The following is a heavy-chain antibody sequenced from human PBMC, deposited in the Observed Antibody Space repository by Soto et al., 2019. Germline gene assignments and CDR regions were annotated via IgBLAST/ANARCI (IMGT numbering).Heavy chain of an antibody. V-gene: IGHV1-18*01. Sequence: ASVKVSCKASGYTLTSYGISWVRQAPGQGLEWMGWMSAYNGNTSYAQKLQGRVTMTTNTSTSTAYMELSSLRSEDTAVYYCARGVTVTTYYYYYYYMDVWGKGTTVTVSS. CDR1: GYTLTSYG. J-gene: IGHJ6*03. D-gene: IGHD4-17*01. CDR3: ARGVTVTTYYYYYYYMDV. CDR2: MSAYNGNT.